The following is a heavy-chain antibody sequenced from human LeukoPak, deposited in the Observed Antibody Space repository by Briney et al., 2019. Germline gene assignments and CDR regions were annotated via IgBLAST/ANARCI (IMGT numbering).Heavy chain of an antibody. CDR3: ARGSPRRYCSSTSCSMGYYYYYYGMDV. CDR1: GGTFSSYA. V-gene: IGHV1-69*13. D-gene: IGHD2-2*01. Sequence: SVKVSCKASGGTFSSYAISWVRQAPGQGLEWMGGIIPIFGTANYAQKFQGRVTITADESTSTAYMELSSLRSEDTAVYYCARGSPRRYCSSTSCSMGYYYYYYGMDVWGQGTTVTVSS. CDR2: IIPIFGTA. J-gene: IGHJ6*02.